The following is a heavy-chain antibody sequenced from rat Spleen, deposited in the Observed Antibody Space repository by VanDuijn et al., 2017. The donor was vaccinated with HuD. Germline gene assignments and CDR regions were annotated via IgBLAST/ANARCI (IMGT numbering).Heavy chain of an antibody. CDR1: GFSLTSYH. CDR2: IWTGGNT. D-gene: IGHD2-5*01. Sequence: QVQLKESGPGLVQPSQTLSLACTVSGFSLTSYHVHWVRQPSGKGLEWMGVIWTGGNTEYNSPLKSRLSITRDTSKSQVFLKMNSLQTEDIATYYCARLGGLWRGTYGIMDAWGQGASVTVPS. J-gene: IGHJ4*01. V-gene: IGHV2-30*01. CDR3: ARLGGLWRGTYGIMDA.